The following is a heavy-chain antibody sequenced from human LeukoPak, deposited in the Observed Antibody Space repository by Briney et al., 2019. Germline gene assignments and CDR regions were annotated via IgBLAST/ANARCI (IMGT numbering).Heavy chain of an antibody. Sequence: SVKVSCKASGGTFSSYAISWVRQAPGQGLEWMGGIIPIFGTANYAQKFQGRVTITADKSTSTAYMELSSLRSEDTAVYYCARGSYYYDSSGYYPSYMDVWGKGTTVTVSS. J-gene: IGHJ6*03. CDR3: ARGSYYYDSSGYYPSYMDV. CDR2: IIPIFGTA. CDR1: GGTFSSYA. D-gene: IGHD3-22*01. V-gene: IGHV1-69*06.